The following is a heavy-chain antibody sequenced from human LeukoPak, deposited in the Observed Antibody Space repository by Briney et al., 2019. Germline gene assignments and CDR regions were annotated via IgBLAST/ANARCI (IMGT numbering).Heavy chain of an antibody. CDR2: IRYDGSNK. J-gene: IGHJ4*02. V-gene: IGHV3-30*02. CDR1: VFTLSSYV. CDR3: SKDSHIVLMVH. Sequence: PGGALRVSRAPSVFTLSSYVMHWVRPAPRKGLEWVDFIRYDGSNKYFEAPVQGRFTISRENSKNTLYLQMKSLRAEDPAGYYLSKDSHIVLMVHWGRGTLVSVPS. D-gene: IGHD2-8*01.